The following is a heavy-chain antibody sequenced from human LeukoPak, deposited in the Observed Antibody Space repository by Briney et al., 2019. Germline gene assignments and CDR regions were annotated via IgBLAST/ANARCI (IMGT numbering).Heavy chain of an antibody. J-gene: IGHJ4*02. CDR1: GGSISSSSYY. CDR3: ARVTGYMTEDYFDY. Sequence: HPSETLSLTCTVSGGSISSSSYYWGWIRQPPGKGLEWIGSIYYSGSTYYNPSLKSRVTISVDTSKNQFSLRLSSVTAADTAVYYCARVTGYMTEDYFDYWGQGTLITVSS. V-gene: IGHV4-39*07. D-gene: IGHD6-13*01. CDR2: IYYSGST.